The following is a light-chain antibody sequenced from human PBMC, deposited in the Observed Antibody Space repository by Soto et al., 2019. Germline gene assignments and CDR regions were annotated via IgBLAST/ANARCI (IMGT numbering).Light chain of an antibody. CDR2: EVS. CDR3: CSYAGSTTFYV. Sequence: QSLLSQPASVPASPRQSITISCPATSSDFGSYNLVSWYPQHPGKAPKLMIYEVSQRPSGVSNRFSGSKSGNTASLTISGLQAEDEADYYCCSYAGSTTFYVFGTGTKVTVL. V-gene: IGLV2-23*02. J-gene: IGLJ1*01. CDR1: SSDFGSYNL.